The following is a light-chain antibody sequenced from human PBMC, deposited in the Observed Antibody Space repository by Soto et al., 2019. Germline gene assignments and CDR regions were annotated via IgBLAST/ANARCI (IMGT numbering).Light chain of an antibody. CDR3: QQYGDSFFT. V-gene: IGKV3-20*01. J-gene: IGKJ4*01. CDR1: QSVRSNY. Sequence: EIVLTQSPGTLSLSPGERATLSCRASQSVRSNYLAWYQHRRGQAPRLLIYGASSRATGIPDRFSGSGSETDFTLTISRLEPEAFAVYYCQQYGDSFFTCGGGTKVEIK. CDR2: GAS.